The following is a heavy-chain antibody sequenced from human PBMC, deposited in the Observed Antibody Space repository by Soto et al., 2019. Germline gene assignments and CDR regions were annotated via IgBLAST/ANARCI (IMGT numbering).Heavy chain of an antibody. CDR1: GYTFTSYY. CDR2: INPSGGST. V-gene: IGHV1-46*01. D-gene: IGHD4-17*01. CDR3: ARVAMTTPYYYYGMDV. Sequence: ASVKVSCKASGYTFTSYYMHWVRQAPGQGLEWMGIINPSGGSTSYAQKFQGRVTMTRDTSTSTVYMELSSLRSEDTAVYYCARVAMTTPYYYYGMDVWGQGTTVTVSS. J-gene: IGHJ6*02.